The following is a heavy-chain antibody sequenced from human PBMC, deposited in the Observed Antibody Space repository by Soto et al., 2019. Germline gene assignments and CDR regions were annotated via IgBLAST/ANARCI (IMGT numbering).Heavy chain of an antibody. D-gene: IGHD3-22*01. Sequence: SETLSLTCTVSGASISSGDYYWSWIRQHPGKGLEWIGYIYYSGSTYYNPSLKSRLTISIDTSKNQFSLKLSSVTAAHTAVYKCARIVDSSAKYDGDNWLDPWGQGTLVTVSS. J-gene: IGHJ5*02. CDR2: IYYSGST. V-gene: IGHV4-31*03. CDR1: GASISSGDYY. CDR3: ARIVDSSAKYDGDNWLDP.